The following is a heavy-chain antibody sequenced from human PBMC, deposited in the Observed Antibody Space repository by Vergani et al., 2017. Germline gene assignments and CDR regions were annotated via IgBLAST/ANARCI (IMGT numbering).Heavy chain of an antibody. Sequence: QVQLPESGPGLVKPSQTLSLTCTVSGGSISSGSYYWSWIRQPAGKGLEWIGRIYTSGSTNYNPSLKSRVTISVDTSKNQFSLKLSSVTAADTAVYYCARGQVVPAANGADYWGQGTLVTVSS. CDR2: IYTSGST. J-gene: IGHJ4*02. D-gene: IGHD2-2*01. CDR1: GGSISSGSYY. CDR3: ARGQVVPAANGADY. V-gene: IGHV4-61*02.